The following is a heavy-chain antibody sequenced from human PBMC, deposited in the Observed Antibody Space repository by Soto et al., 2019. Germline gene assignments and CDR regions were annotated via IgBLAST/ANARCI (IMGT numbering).Heavy chain of an antibody. V-gene: IGHV3-23*01. D-gene: IGHD2-2*01. CDR1: GFTFRSYA. CDR3: AKEVPAAMVY. CDR2: ISGSGGST. J-gene: IGHJ4*02. Sequence: GGVLRLTCSGSGFTFRSYAMSWVRQAPGKGLEWVSAISGSGGSTYYADSVKGRFTISRDNSKNTLYRQMNSLRAGDTAVYYCAKEVPAAMVYWGQGTLVTVSS.